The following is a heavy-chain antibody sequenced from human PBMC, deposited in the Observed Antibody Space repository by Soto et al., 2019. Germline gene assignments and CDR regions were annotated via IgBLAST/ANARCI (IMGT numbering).Heavy chain of an antibody. V-gene: IGHV6-1*01. J-gene: IGHJ4*01. CDR1: GDSVSSNSAG. D-gene: IGHD1-26*01. CDR2: TYYRSKWYY. Sequence: SQTLSLTCAITGDSVSSNSAGWSWVRQSPSRGLEWLGRTYYRSKWYYEYSVSVRGRITINPDTSKNQYSLQLNSVTPEDTAVYFCARGEQYSGRIFDYWGQGTLVTVSS. CDR3: ARGEQYSGRIFDY.